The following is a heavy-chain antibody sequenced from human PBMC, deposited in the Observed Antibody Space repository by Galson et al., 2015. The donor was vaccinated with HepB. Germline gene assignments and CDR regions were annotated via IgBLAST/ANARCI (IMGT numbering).Heavy chain of an antibody. CDR3: ARALGFRCSSSSCYTSEGAFDI. J-gene: IGHJ3*02. CDR1: GFTFSSYS. D-gene: IGHD2-2*02. Sequence: SLRLSCAASGFTFSSYSMNWVRQAPGKGLEWVSSISSSSSYIYYADSVKGRFTISRDNAKNSLYLQMNSLRAEDTAVYYCARALGFRCSSSSCYTSEGAFDIWGQGTMVTVSS. V-gene: IGHV3-21*01. CDR2: ISSSSSYI.